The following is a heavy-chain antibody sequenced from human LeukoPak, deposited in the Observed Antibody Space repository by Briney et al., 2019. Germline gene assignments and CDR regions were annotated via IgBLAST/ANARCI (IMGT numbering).Heavy chain of an antibody. Sequence: GGSLRLSCAASGFTFSTYAMSWVRQAPGQGLEWVSAISGSGGSTYYADSVKGRFTISRDNSKNTLYLQMNSLRAEDTALYYCATWERNYYGSGSYYKDWFDPWGQGTLVTVSS. D-gene: IGHD3-10*01. CDR2: ISGSGGST. J-gene: IGHJ5*02. CDR1: GFTFSTYA. V-gene: IGHV3-23*01. CDR3: ATWERNYYGSGSYYKDWFDP.